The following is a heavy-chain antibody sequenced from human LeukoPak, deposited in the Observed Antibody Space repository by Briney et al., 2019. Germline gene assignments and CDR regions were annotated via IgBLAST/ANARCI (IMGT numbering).Heavy chain of an antibody. CDR2: INHSGST. V-gene: IGHV4-34*01. D-gene: IGHD2-2*01. Sequence: TSETLSLTCAVYGGSFSGYYWSWIRQPPGKGLEWIGEINHSGSTNYNPSLKSRVTISVDTSKNQFSLKLSSVTAADTAVYYCAREQVVPAALGAFDIWGQGTMVTVSS. CDR1: GGSFSGYY. CDR3: AREQVVPAALGAFDI. J-gene: IGHJ3*02.